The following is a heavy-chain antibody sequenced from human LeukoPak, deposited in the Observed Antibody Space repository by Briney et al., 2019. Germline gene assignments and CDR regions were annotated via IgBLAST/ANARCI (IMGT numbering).Heavy chain of an antibody. CDR2: INHSGST. D-gene: IGHD1-7*01. J-gene: IGHJ4*02. CDR1: GGSFSGYY. V-gene: IGHV4-34*01. CDR3: ARIGTTSPLYYFDY. Sequence: PSETLSLTCAVYGGSFSGYYWSWIRQPPGKGLEWIGEINHSGSTNYNPSLKSRVTISVDTSKNQFSLKLSSVTAADTAVYYCARIGTTSPLYYFDYWGQGTLVTVSS.